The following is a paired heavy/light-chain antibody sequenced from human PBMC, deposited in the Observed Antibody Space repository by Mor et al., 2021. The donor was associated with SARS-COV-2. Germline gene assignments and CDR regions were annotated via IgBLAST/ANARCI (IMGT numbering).Heavy chain of an antibody. Sequence: QVQLQESGPGLVKPSETLSLTCTVSGGSVSSGSYYWSWIRQPPGKGLEWIGYIYYSGSTNYNPSLKSRVTISVDTSKNQFSLKLSSVTAADTAVYYCARDVGRYCSSTSCPAGGYYYGMDVWGQGTTVTVSS. D-gene: IGHD2-2*01. CDR3: ARDVGRYCSSTSCPAGGYYYGMDV. J-gene: IGHJ6*02. V-gene: IGHV4-61*01. CDR2: IYYSGST. CDR1: GGSVSSGSYY.
Light chain of an antibody. CDR2: EVS. V-gene: IGLV2-8*01. Sequence: QSALTQPPSASGSPGQSVTISCTGTFNDVGGSYYVSWYQQHPGKVPKLIIYEVSERPSGVPDRFSGSKTDNTASLTVSGLQAEDEADYYCSSYESNTNHHIFGTGTRVIVL. CDR1: FNDVGGSYY. CDR3: SSYESNTNHHI. J-gene: IGLJ1*01.